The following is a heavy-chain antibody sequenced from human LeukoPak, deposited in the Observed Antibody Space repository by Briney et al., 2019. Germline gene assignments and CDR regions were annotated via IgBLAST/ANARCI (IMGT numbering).Heavy chain of an antibody. CDR1: GFIFSNYW. CDR2: MYKDGSEK. CDR3: ARDPVEWEQLLDY. D-gene: IGHD1-26*01. V-gene: IGHV3-7*01. Sequence: GGSLRLSCAASGFIFSNYWMGWVRQAPGKRPEWVANMYKDGSEKYYADSVKGRFTISRDNARNSVYLQMNSLRVEDTAVYYCARDPVEWEQLLDYWGQGTLVTVSS. J-gene: IGHJ4*02.